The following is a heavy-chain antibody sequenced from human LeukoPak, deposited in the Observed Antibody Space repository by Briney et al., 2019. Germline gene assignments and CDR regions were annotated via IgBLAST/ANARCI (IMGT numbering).Heavy chain of an antibody. CDR2: INHSGST. V-gene: IGHV4-34*01. Sequence: SETLSLTCAVYGGPFSDYYWSWIRQPPGKGLEWIGRINHSGSTNYSPSLKSRATISVDTSKSQFSLKLSSVTAADTAVYYCARGSITIFGVVTGTNWFDPWGQGTLVTVSS. D-gene: IGHD3-3*01. J-gene: IGHJ5*02. CDR3: ARGSITIFGVVTGTNWFDP. CDR1: GGPFSDYY.